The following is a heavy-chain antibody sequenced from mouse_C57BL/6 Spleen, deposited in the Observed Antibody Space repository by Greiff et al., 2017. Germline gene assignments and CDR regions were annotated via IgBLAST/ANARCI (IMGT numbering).Heavy chain of an antibody. D-gene: IGHD2-5*01. J-gene: IGHJ4*01. CDR1: GYAFSSSW. CDR3: AEDYYSNYGCCAMDY. V-gene: IGHV1-82*01. CDR2: IYPGDGDT. Sequence: QVQLQQSGPELVKPGASVKISCKASGYAFSSSWMNWVKQRPGKGLEWIGRIYPGDGDTNYNGKFKGKATLTADKSSSTAYMQLSSLTSEDSAVYFCAEDYYSNYGCCAMDYWGQGTSVTVSS.